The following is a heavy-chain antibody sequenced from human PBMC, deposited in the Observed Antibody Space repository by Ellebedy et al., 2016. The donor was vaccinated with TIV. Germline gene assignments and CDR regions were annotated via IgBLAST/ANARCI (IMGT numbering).Heavy chain of an antibody. V-gene: IGHV3-15*01. CDR1: GFPFTNAW. Sequence: GGSLRLSXVASGFPFTNAWMAWVRQAPGKGLEWVGCIKGRKDGWTTDHAAPVEGRFIISRDDSNSTMYLQMNSLKTEDTAVYYCATVRDIGGSTWWVWGQGTLVTVSS. CDR2: IKGRKDGWTT. J-gene: IGHJ4*02. D-gene: IGHD2-15*01. CDR3: ATVRDIGGSTWWV.